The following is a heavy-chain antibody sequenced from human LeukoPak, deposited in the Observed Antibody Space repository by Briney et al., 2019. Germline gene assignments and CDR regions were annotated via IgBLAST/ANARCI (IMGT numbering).Heavy chain of an antibody. CDR1: GGSISSSSYY. D-gene: IGHD3-22*01. V-gene: IGHV4-39*02. CDR2: IYYSGST. CDR3: ARELTYYYDSSGYSLGYFQH. J-gene: IGHJ1*01. Sequence: SETLSLTCTVSGGSISSSSYYWGWVRQPPGKGLEWIGSIYYSGSTYYNPSLKSRVTISVDTSKNQFSLKLSSVTAADTAVYYCARELTYYYDSSGYSLGYFQHWGQGTLATVSS.